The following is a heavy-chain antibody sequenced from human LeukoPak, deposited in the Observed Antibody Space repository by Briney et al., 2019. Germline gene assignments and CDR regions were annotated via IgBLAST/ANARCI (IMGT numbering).Heavy chain of an antibody. D-gene: IGHD3-3*01. Sequence: ASVKVSCKASGYTFTSYGIIWVRQAPGQGLEWMGWISAYNGNTNYAQKLQGRVTMTTDTSTSTAYMELRSLRSDDTAVYYCASTRFLEWLLSFDYWGQGTLVTVSS. V-gene: IGHV1-18*01. J-gene: IGHJ4*02. CDR3: ASTRFLEWLLSFDY. CDR1: GYTFTSYG. CDR2: ISAYNGNT.